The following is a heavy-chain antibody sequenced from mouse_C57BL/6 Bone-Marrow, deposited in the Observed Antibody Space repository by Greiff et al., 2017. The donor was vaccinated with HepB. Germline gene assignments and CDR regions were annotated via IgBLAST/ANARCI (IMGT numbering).Heavy chain of an antibody. CDR2: ISDGGSYT. J-gene: IGHJ4*01. Sequence: DVKLQESGGGLVKPGGSLKLSCAASGFTFSSYAMSWVRQTPEKRLEWVATISDGGSYTYYPDNVKGRFTISRDNAKNNLYLQMSHLKSEDTAMYYCARDQLLYAMDYWGQGTSVTVSS. CDR1: GFTFSSYA. V-gene: IGHV5-4*01. CDR3: ARDQLLYAMDY.